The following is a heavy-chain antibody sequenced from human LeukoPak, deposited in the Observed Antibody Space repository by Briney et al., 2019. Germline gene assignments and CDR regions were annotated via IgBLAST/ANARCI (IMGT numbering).Heavy chain of an antibody. J-gene: IGHJ4*02. CDR3: ARDGKWELLNYFDY. D-gene: IGHD1-26*01. CDR1: RFTFSSYA. V-gene: IGHV3-30-3*01. CDR2: ISYDGSNK. Sequence: GGSLRLSCAASRFTFSSYAMHWVRQAPGKGLEWVAVISYDGSNKYYADSVKGRFTISRDNSKNTLYLQMNSLRAEDTAVYYCARDGKWELLNYFDYWGQGTLVTVSS.